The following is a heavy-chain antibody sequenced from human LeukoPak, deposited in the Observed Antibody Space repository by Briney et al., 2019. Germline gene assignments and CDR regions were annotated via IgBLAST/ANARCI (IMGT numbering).Heavy chain of an antibody. V-gene: IGHV1-18*01. Sequence: GASVKVSCKASGYLFTSYGISWVRQAPGQGLEWMGWISSNNGNTNYVQKLQGRVTMTTDTSTSTAYMELRSLRSDDTAVYYCARALDRSSSGYYSDYWGQGTLVTVSS. D-gene: IGHD3-22*01. CDR2: ISSNNGNT. CDR1: GYLFTSYG. CDR3: ARALDRSSSGYYSDY. J-gene: IGHJ4*02.